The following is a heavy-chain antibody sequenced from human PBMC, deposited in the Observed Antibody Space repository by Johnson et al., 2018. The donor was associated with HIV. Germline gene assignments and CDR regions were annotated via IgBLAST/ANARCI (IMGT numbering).Heavy chain of an antibody. D-gene: IGHD4-23*01. V-gene: IGHV3-7*01. CDR1: GFTFSSYW. CDR2: IKQDGSEK. J-gene: IGHJ3*02. Sequence: VQLVESGGGLVKPGGSLRLSCAASGFTFSSYWMSWVRQAPGKGLEWVANIKQDGSEKYYADSVKGRFTISRDNSTNTLYLQMNSLRAEDKAVYYCAKVGATVITPRGEAFDIWGQGTMVTVSS. CDR3: AKVGATVITPRGEAFDI.